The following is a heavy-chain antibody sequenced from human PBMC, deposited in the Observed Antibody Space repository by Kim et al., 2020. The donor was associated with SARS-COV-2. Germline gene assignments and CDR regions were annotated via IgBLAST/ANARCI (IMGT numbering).Heavy chain of an antibody. CDR2: I. CDR3: ARMGGGSDFDP. V-gene: IGHV3-21*01. J-gene: IGHJ5*02. Sequence: IYYADSVKGRFTISRDNAKNSLYLQMNSLRAEDTAVYYCARMGGGSDFDPWGQGTLVTVSS. D-gene: IGHD1-26*01.